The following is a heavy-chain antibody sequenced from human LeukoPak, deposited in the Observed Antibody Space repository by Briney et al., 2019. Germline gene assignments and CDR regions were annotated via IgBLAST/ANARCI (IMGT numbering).Heavy chain of an antibody. CDR1: GFIFSNSG. CDR2: IWSDGSNK. CDR3: ANVVGA. V-gene: IGHV3-30*02. J-gene: IGHJ5*02. Sequence: GGSLRLTCVASGFIFSNSGMHWVRQAPGKGLEWVAFIWSDGSNKYYADSVKGRFTISRDNPKNTLYLQMNSLRVEDTAVYYCANVVGAWGQGTLVTVSS. D-gene: IGHD1-26*01.